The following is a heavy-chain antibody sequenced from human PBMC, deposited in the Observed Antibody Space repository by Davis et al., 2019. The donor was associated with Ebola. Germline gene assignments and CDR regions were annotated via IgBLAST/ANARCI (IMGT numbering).Heavy chain of an antibody. V-gene: IGHV1-8*02. CDR3: ARPTRYGARYGMDV. CDR1: GGTFSSYA. D-gene: IGHD4-17*01. CDR2: MNPNSGNT. Sequence: AASVKVSCKASGGTFSSYAINWVRQATGQGLEWMGWMNPNSGNTGYAQKFQGRVTMTRNTSISTAYMELSSLRSEDTAVYYGARPTRYGARYGMDVWGQGTTVTVSS. J-gene: IGHJ6*02.